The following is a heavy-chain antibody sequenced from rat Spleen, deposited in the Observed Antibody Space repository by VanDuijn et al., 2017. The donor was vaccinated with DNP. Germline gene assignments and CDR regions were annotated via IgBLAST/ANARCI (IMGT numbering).Heavy chain of an antibody. D-gene: IGHD1-2*01. Sequence: QVQLKESGPDLVQPSQTLSLTCTVSGFSLTGYSVYWVRQPSGKGLEWMGRMRYNGDTSYNSALKSRLSISRDTSKNQVFLKMNSLQTDDTGTYYCTRDYYSSYYFDYWGQGVMVTVSS. CDR1: GFSLTGYS. CDR2: MRYNGDT. CDR3: TRDYYSSYYFDY. J-gene: IGHJ2*01. V-gene: IGHV2-63*01.